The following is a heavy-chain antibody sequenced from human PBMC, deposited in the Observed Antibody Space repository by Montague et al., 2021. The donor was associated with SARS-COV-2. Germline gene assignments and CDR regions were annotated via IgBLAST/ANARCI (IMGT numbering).Heavy chain of an antibody. Sequence: CAISGDSVSSNSAAWDWIRQSPSRGLEWLGRTYYRSKWYNDYAVSVKSRITTNPDTSKNQFSLQLNSVTPEDTAVYYCARDDPHCTNGVCYTGNWFDPWGQGTLVTVSS. CDR2: TYYRSKWYN. J-gene: IGHJ5*02. CDR1: GDSVSSNSAA. V-gene: IGHV6-1*01. CDR3: ARDDPHCTNGVCYTGNWFDP. D-gene: IGHD2-8*01.